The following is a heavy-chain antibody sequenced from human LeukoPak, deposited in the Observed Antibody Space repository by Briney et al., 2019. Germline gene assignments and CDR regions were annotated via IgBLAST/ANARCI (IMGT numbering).Heavy chain of an antibody. CDR1: GGSISSSSYY. D-gene: IGHD3-9*01. J-gene: IGHJ4*02. Sequence: PSETLSLTCTVSGGSISSSSYYWGWIRQPPGKGLEWIGSIYYSGSTYYNPSLKSRVTISVDTSKNQFSLKLSSVTAADTAVYYCARARRGPISTTSYYFDYWGQGTLVTVSS. CDR2: IYYSGST. CDR3: ARARRGPISTTSYYFDY. V-gene: IGHV4-39*07.